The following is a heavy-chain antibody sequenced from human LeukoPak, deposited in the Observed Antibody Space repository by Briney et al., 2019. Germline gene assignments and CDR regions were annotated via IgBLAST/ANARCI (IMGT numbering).Heavy chain of an antibody. J-gene: IGHJ4*02. CDR1: RFTLSNYA. V-gene: IGHV3-66*01. CDR2: LYSAGNT. D-gene: IGHD1-26*01. CDR3: ARAVGGTIYFDY. Sequence: GGSLRLSCAASRFTLSNYAMSWVRQVPGKGLEWVSSLYSAGNTYYVDSVKGRFTISRDNSKNTLYLQMDSLRAEDTAVYYCARAVGGTIYFDYWGQGTLVTVSS.